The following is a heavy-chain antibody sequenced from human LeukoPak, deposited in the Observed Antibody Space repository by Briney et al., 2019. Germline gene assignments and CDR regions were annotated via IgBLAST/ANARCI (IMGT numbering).Heavy chain of an antibody. J-gene: IGHJ5*02. CDR1: GGSFSGYY. Sequence: SETLSLTCAVYGGSFSGYYWSWIRQPPGKGLGWIGEIDHSGSTNYNPSLKSRVTISVDTSKNQFSLKLSSVTAADTAVYYCARVYLGEGWFDPWGQGTLVTVSS. CDR2: IDHSGST. V-gene: IGHV4-34*01. CDR3: ARVYLGEGWFDP. D-gene: IGHD7-27*01.